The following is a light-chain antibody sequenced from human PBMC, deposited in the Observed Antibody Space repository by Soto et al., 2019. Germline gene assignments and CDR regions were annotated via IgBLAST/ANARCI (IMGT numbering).Light chain of an antibody. CDR3: QQYNNWPIT. J-gene: IGKJ5*01. CDR1: QSVSSY. CDR2: DAS. Sequence: EIVFTVSPTTLSLSPGERASLSCRASQSVSSYLAWYQQKPGQAPRLLIYDASNRATGIPARFSGSGSGTDFTLTISSLEPEDFAVYYCQQYNNWPITFGQGTRLEIK. V-gene: IGKV3-11*01.